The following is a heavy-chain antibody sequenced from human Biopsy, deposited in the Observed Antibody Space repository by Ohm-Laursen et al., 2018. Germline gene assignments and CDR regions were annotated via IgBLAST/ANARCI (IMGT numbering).Heavy chain of an antibody. CDR1: GYSLSTFG. CDR2: ISAYNGQT. Sequence: GSSVKVSCKASGYSLSTFGLNWVRQAPGLGLEWMGWISAYNGQTSYAPNFQGRLIMTTDTSTSTAYMELRSLRSDDTAMYYCTRDSRDKFDLWGQGTLVTVSS. J-gene: IGHJ5*02. CDR3: TRDSRDKFDL. V-gene: IGHV1-18*01.